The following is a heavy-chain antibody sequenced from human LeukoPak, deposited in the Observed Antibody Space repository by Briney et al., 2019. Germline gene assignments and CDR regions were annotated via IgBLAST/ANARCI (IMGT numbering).Heavy chain of an antibody. J-gene: IGHJ4*02. V-gene: IGHV4-39*01. Sequence: SETLSLTCTVSGGSISSSSYYWGWTRQPPGKGLEWIGSIYYSGSTYYNPSLKSRVTISVDTSKNQFSLKLSSVTAADTAVYYCARALADWNYVHYYFDYWGQGTLVTVSS. CDR1: GGSISSSSYY. CDR3: ARALADWNYVHYYFDY. D-gene: IGHD1-7*01. CDR2: IYYSGST.